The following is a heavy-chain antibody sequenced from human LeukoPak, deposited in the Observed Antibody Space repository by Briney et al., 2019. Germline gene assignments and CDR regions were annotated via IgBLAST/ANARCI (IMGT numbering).Heavy chain of an antibody. V-gene: IGHV1-18*01. J-gene: IGHJ6*02. CDR3: ARVRAAAGSTKIYYYYGMDV. CDR1: GYTFTSYG. Sequence: GSVKVSCKASGYTFTSYGISWVRQAPGQGLEWMGWISAYNGNTNYAQKLQGRVTMTTDTSTSTAYMELRSLRSDDTAVYYCARVRAAAGSTKIYYYYGMDVWGQGTTVTVSS. D-gene: IGHD6-13*01. CDR2: ISAYNGNT.